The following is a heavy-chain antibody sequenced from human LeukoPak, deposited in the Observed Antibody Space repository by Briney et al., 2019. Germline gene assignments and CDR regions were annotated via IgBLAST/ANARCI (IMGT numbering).Heavy chain of an antibody. CDR1: GFTFDDYG. Sequence: GGSLRLSCAASGFTFDDYGMSWVRQAPGKGLEWVSGINWNGGSTGYADSVKGRFTISRDNAKNSLYLQMNSLRAEDTAVYYCAREGPMLRGVIGGKIDYWGQGTLVTVSS. D-gene: IGHD3-10*01. J-gene: IGHJ4*02. CDR3: AREGPMLRGVIGGKIDY. V-gene: IGHV3-20*04. CDR2: INWNGGST.